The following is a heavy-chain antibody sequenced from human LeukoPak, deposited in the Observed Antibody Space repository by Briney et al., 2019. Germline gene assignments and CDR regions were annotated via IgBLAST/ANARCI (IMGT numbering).Heavy chain of an antibody. D-gene: IGHD3-10*01. Sequence: QSGGSLRLSCAASGFTFSSYWMTWVRQAPGKGLEWVANIKQDGSEKYYVDSVEGRFTISRDNAKNSLYLQMNSLRAEDTAVYYCARDLVGYYGSGGAWGQGTLVTVSS. CDR2: IKQDGSEK. CDR3: ARDLVGYYGSGGA. J-gene: IGHJ5*02. V-gene: IGHV3-7*01. CDR1: GFTFSSYW.